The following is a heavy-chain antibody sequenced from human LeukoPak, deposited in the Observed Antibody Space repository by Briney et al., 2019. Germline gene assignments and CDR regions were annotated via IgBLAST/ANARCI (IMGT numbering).Heavy chain of an antibody. Sequence: SETLSLTCTVSGGSISSYYWSWIRQPPGKGLEWIGYIYYSGSPNYNPSLKSRVTISVDTSKNQFSLKLSSVTAADTAVYYCAREGGDSNYIDYWGQGTLVTVSS. V-gene: IGHV4-59*01. J-gene: IGHJ4*02. CDR2: IYYSGSP. D-gene: IGHD3-10*01. CDR1: GGSISSYY. CDR3: AREGGDSNYIDY.